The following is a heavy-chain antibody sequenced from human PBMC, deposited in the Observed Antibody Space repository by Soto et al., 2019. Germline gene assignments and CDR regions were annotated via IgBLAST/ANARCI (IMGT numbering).Heavy chain of an antibody. D-gene: IGHD3-16*01. CDR1: GFMFSAYT. J-gene: IGHJ1*01. CDR2: ISDDSTYI. CDR3: ATPYYFNH. V-gene: IGHV3-21*01. Sequence: GGSLRLSCAASGFMFSAYTMNWVRQAPGKGLEWLSSISDDSTYIDYADSLRGRFTVSRDNARKSLYLQMDSLGPEDTGVYYCATPYYFNHWGPGTLVTVSS.